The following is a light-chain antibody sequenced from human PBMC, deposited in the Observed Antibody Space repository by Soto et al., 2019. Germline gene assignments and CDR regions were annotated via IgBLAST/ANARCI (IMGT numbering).Light chain of an antibody. J-gene: IGLJ3*02. CDR2: DVS. Sequence: QPALTQPPSASGSPGQSVTISCTGTSSDVGGYNYVSWYQQHPGKAPRLMIYDVSKRPSGVPDRFSGSKSGNTASLTVSGLQADDEADYYCSSHGGSNNFWVFGGGTKLTVL. CDR3: SSHGGSNNFWV. V-gene: IGLV2-8*01. CDR1: SSDVGGYNY.